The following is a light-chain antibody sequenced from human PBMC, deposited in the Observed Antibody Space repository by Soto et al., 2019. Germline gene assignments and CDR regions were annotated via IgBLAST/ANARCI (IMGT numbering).Light chain of an antibody. CDR1: QSVSSSS. J-gene: IGKJ1*01. Sequence: EIVLTQSPGTLSLSPGERATLSCRVSQSVSSSSLAWFQQKPGQAPRLLIYGTSTRATGIPDRFSGSGSGTEFTLTISRLEPEDFTVYYCHHYETFGQGTKV. V-gene: IGKV3-20*01. CDR3: HHYET. CDR2: GTS.